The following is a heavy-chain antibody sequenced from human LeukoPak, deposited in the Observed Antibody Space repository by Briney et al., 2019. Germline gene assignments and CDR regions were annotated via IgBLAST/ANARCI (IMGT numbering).Heavy chain of an antibody. D-gene: IGHD3-3*01. CDR1: GYSISSGYY. J-gene: IGHJ3*02. V-gene: IGHV4-38-2*02. Sequence: SETLSLTCTVSGYSISSGYYWGWIRQPPGKGLEWIGSIYHSGSTYYNPSLKSRVTISVGTSKNQFSLKLSSVTAADTAVYYCARDLDGLRFLEGPFDIWGQGTMVTVSS. CDR3: ARDLDGLRFLEGPFDI. CDR2: IYHSGST.